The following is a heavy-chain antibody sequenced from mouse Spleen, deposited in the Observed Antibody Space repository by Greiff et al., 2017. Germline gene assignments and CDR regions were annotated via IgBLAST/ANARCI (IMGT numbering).Heavy chain of an antibody. V-gene: IGHV1-64*01. J-gene: IGHJ4*01. CDR1: GYTFTSYW. D-gene: IGHD2-1*01. Sequence: QVQLKQPGAELVKPGASVKLSCKASGYTFTSYWMHWVKQRPGQGLEWIGMIHPNSGSTNYNEKFKSKATLTVDKSSSTAYMQLSSLTSEDSAVYYCARQRLYGNYYAMDYWGQGTSVTVSS. CDR3: ARQRLYGNYYAMDY. CDR2: IHPNSGST.